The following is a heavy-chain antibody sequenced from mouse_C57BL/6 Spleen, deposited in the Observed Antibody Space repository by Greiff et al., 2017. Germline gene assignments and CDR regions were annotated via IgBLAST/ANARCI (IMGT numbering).Heavy chain of an antibody. D-gene: IGHD1-1*01. CDR3: ASFTTVVGPSYFDV. CDR1: GYTFTSYW. CDR2: IYPGSGST. J-gene: IGHJ1*03. Sequence: QVQLQQPGAELVKPGASVKMSCKASGYTFTSYWITWVKQRPGQGLEWIGDIYPGSGSTNYNEKFKSKATLTVDTSSSTAYMQLSSLTSEDSAVYYCASFTTVVGPSYFDVWGTGTTVTVSS. V-gene: IGHV1-55*01.